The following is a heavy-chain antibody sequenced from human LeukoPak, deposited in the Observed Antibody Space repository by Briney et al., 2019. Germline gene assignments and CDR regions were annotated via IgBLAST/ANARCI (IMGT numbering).Heavy chain of an antibody. V-gene: IGHV3-48*03. Sequence: GGSLRLSCAAPGFTFSSYEMNWGRQAPGKGREGVSYISSSGSTIYYAASVKGRFTISRDNAKNSLYLQMNSLRAADTAVYYCARESGYDPGLDYWGKGTLVTVSS. J-gene: IGHJ4*02. CDR3: ARESGYDPGLDY. CDR1: GFTFSSYE. CDR2: ISSSGSTI. D-gene: IGHD5-12*01.